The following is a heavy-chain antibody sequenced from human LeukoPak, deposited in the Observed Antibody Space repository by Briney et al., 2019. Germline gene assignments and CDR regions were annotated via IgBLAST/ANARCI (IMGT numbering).Heavy chain of an antibody. CDR1: GFTFSSYW. V-gene: IGHV3-7*01. CDR2: IKQDGSEK. CDR3: AEEGVAAVVDY. D-gene: IGHD6-13*01. J-gene: IGHJ4*02. Sequence: PGGSLRLSCAASGFTFSSYWMSWVRQAPGKGLEWVANIKQDGSEKYYVDSVKGRFTISRDNAKNSLYLQMNSLRAEDTAVYYCAEEGVAAVVDYWGQGTLVTVSS.